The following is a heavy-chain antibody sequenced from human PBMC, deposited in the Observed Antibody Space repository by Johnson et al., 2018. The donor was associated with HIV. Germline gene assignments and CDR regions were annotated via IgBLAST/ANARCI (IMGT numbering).Heavy chain of an antibody. Sequence: VQLVESGGGVVQPGRSLRLSCAASGFTFSTYWMSWVRQAPGKGLEWVANIKQDGTEKYYVESVKGRFTISRDNSKNTVYLQMNSLRAEDTAMYYCARDRGGSSYSWVAFDICGQGTMVTVSS. D-gene: IGHD5-18*01. J-gene: IGHJ3*02. V-gene: IGHV3-7*05. CDR3: ARDRGGSSYSWVAFDI. CDR1: GFTFSTYW. CDR2: IKQDGTEK.